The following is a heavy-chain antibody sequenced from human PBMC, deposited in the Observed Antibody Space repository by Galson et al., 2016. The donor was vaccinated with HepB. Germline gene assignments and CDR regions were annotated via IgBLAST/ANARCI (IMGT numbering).Heavy chain of an antibody. CDR3: ARDFAY. Sequence: SLRLSCAASGFTFSNSAMTWVRQAPGKGLEWMSTLSDGGDTTYYADSVKGRFTVSRDTSKNTLYLQMNSLRAEDTAVYYCARDFAYWGQGTLVTVSS. J-gene: IGHJ4*02. CDR1: GFTFSNSA. V-gene: IGHV3-23*01. CDR2: LSDGGDTT.